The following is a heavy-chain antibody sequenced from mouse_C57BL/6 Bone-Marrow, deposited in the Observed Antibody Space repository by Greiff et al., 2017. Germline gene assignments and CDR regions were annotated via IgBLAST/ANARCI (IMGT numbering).Heavy chain of an antibody. J-gene: IGHJ3*01. Sequence: QVQLQQPGAELVQPGASVKLSCKASGYTFTSYWMHWVKQRPGQGLEWIGMIHPNSGSTNYNEKFKSKATLTVVKSSSTAYMQLSSLTSEDSAVYYCAIFGKIPIYTRFAYWGQGTLVTVSA. CDR2: IHPNSGST. CDR1: GYTFTSYW. V-gene: IGHV1-64*01. CDR3: AIFGKIPIYTRFAY. D-gene: IGHD2-1*01.